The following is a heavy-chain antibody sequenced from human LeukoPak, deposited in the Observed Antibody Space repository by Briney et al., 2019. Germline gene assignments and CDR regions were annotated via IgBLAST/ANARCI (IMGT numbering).Heavy chain of an antibody. V-gene: IGHV3-11*04. CDR3: VREDYYYASGV. CDR2: ISGSGSTI. D-gene: IGHD3-10*01. Sequence: GGSLRLSCAASGFTFSDYYMSWVRQAPGRGLEWVSYISGSGSTIYYSDSVKGRFTCSRDNAKNSLYMQMNSLRAEDTAVYFCVREDYYYASGVWGQGTLVTVSS. CDR1: GFTFSDYY. J-gene: IGHJ4*02.